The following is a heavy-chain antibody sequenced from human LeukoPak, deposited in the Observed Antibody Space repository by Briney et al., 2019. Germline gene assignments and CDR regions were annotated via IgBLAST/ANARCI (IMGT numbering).Heavy chain of an antibody. D-gene: IGHD1-1*01. Sequence: GGSLRLSCAASGFTFSSYAMSWVRQAPGKGLEWVSAISGGGASTYYADSVKGRFTISRDNSKNTLYLQMNSLRAEDTAVYYCARSVLRWNDYYEVFDYWGQGTLVTVSS. CDR1: GFTFSSYA. V-gene: IGHV3-23*01. CDR2: ISGGGAST. J-gene: IGHJ4*02. CDR3: ARSVLRWNDYYEVFDY.